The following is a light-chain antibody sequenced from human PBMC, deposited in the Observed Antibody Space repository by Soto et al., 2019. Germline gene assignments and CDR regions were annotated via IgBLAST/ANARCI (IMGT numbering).Light chain of an antibody. Sequence: QPVLTQPPSVSGAPGQRVTISCTGSSSNIGTGYDVRWYRQLPGTAPKLLIYVNSNRPSGVPDRFSGSKSGTSASLAITGLQAEDEADYYCQSYDSSLSGYVFGTGTKLTVL. CDR3: QSYDSSLSGYV. CDR1: SSNIGTGYD. V-gene: IGLV1-40*01. J-gene: IGLJ1*01. CDR2: VNS.